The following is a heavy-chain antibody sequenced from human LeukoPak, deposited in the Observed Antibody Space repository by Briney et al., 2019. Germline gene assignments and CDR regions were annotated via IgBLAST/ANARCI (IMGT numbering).Heavy chain of an antibody. V-gene: IGHV3-23*01. D-gene: IGHD3-3*01. CDR3: AKEFTIFGVVIIPGAFDI. CDR1: GFTFSSYA. J-gene: IGHJ3*02. CDR2: ISGSGGST. Sequence: GGSLRLSCAASGFTFSSYAMSWVRQAPGKGLEWVSAISGSGGSTYYADSVKGRFTISRDNSKNTLYLQMNSLRAEDTAVYYCAKEFTIFGVVIIPGAFDIWGQGTMVTVSS.